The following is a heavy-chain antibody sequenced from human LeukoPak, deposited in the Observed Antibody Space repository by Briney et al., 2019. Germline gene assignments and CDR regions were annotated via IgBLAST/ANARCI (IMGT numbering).Heavy chain of an antibody. D-gene: IGHD3-16*01. CDR1: GESFSGYY. J-gene: IGHJ4*02. CDR3: ARSLSPYYDVTSAYWVWGY. V-gene: IGHV4-34*01. CDR2: INQSGDT. Sequence: PSETLSLTCAVSGESFSGYYWSWLRQPPGKGLEWIGEINQSGDTNYNPSFESRVSMSVDASKKQFSLQVKSVTAADGAVYYCARSLSPYYDVTSAYWVWGYWGQGTLVSISS.